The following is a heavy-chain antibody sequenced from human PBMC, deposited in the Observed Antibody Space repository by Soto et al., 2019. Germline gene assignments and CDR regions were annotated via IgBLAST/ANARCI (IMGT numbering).Heavy chain of an antibody. D-gene: IGHD6-19*01. Sequence: EVQLVESGGGLVQPGWSLRLSCAASGFTLSDVYMDWVRHDPGKGLEWVGRSRNKGNSYTTEYAPSLKWRFTISRDDSKNSLYQQMNSLSTEDTDVYYCTRWLSGGGDWGQGTLVTVSS. CDR2: SRNKGNSYTT. CDR1: GFTLSDVY. CDR3: TRWLSGGGD. J-gene: IGHJ4*02. V-gene: IGHV3-72*01.